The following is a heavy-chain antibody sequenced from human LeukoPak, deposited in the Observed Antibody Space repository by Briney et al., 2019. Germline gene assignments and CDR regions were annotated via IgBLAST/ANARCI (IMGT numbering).Heavy chain of an antibody. CDR1: GASIRSGDYY. Sequence: PSQTLSLTCTVSGASIRSGDYYWSWIRQPPGKGLEWIGYIYDSGSTYYNPSLKSRITISVDTSENRFSLKLSSVTATDTAVYYCARGGYDFGFDPWGQGTLVTVSS. CDR3: ARGGYDFGFDP. V-gene: IGHV4-30-4*01. D-gene: IGHD3-3*01. CDR2: IYDSGST. J-gene: IGHJ5*02.